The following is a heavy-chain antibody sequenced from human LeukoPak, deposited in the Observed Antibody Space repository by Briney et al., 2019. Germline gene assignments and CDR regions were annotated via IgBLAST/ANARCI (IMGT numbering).Heavy chain of an antibody. D-gene: IGHD5-12*01. Sequence: SVKVSCKASGGTFSSYTISWVRQAPGQGLEWMGGIIPIFGTANYAQKFQGRVTIPADESTSTAYMELSSLRSEDTAVYYCARLDIVATINPDRGDWGQGTLVTVSS. CDR3: ARLDIVATINPDRGD. V-gene: IGHV1-69*13. CDR2: IIPIFGTA. J-gene: IGHJ4*02. CDR1: GGTFSSYT.